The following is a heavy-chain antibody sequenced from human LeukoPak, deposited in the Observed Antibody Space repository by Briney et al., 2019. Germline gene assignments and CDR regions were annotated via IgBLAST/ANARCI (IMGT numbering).Heavy chain of an antibody. D-gene: IGHD2-8*01. CDR3: ARDLDCTNGVCFSFDP. CDR2: IYYSGST. V-gene: IGHV4-59*01. J-gene: IGHJ5*02. CDR1: GGSISSYY. Sequence: SETLSLTCTVSGGSISSYYWSWIRQPPGKGLEWIGYIYYSGSTNYNPSLKGRVTISVDTSKNQFSLKLSSVTAADTAVYYCARDLDCTNGVCFSFDPWGQGTLVTVSS.